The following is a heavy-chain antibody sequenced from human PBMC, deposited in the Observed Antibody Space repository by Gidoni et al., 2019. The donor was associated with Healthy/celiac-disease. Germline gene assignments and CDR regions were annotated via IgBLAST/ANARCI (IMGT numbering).Heavy chain of an antibody. J-gene: IGHJ3*02. Sequence: EVQLVESGDGLVQPGGSLRLSCAASGFTFSSYEMNWVRQAPGKGLEWVSYIRSSGSTIYYADAVKGRFTISRDNAKNSLYLQMNSLRAEDTAVYYCARGEDAFDIWGQGTMVTVSS. V-gene: IGHV3-48*03. D-gene: IGHD3-16*01. CDR2: IRSSGSTI. CDR3: ARGEDAFDI. CDR1: GFTFSSYE.